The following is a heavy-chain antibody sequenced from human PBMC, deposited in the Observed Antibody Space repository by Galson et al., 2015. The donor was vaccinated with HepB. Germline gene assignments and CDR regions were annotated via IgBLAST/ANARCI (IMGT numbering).Heavy chain of an antibody. D-gene: IGHD2-15*01. V-gene: IGHV1-8*01. CDR2: MNPKSSNT. CDR1: GYSFTSFD. J-gene: IGHJ4*02. CDR3: GRGDGWYRSEGVPF. Sequence: SVKVSCKASGYSFTSFDINWLRQATGQGLEWMGWMNPKSSNTGYAQKFQGRVTMTRDTSITTAYMELRGLTSEDTAVYYCGRGDGWYRSEGVPFWGQGTLVTVSS.